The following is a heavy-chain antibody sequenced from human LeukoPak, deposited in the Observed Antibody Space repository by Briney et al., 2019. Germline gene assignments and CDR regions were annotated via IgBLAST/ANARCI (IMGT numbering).Heavy chain of an antibody. CDR2: ISGSGGST. V-gene: IGHV3-23*01. D-gene: IGHD6-19*01. J-gene: IGHJ4*02. CDR3: AKDRQWLKAFDY. Sequence: GGSLRLSCAASGFTFSSYAMSWVRQAPGKGLEWASAISGSGGSTYYADSVKGRFTISRDNSKNTLYLQMNSLRAEDTAVYYCAKDRQWLKAFDYWGQGTLVTVSS. CDR1: GFTFSSYA.